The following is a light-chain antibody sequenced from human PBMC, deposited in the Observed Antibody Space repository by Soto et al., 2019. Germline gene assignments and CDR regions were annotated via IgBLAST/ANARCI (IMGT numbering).Light chain of an antibody. CDR3: SSYTTNGVGV. J-gene: IGLJ2*01. V-gene: IGLV2-14*03. CDR2: NVS. CDR1: DSDVGGYHY. Sequence: QSALPQPASVSGSPGQSITISCTGTDSDVGGYHYVSWYQHHPGNAPKVMIYNVSYRPSGVSNRFSGSKSGNTASLTISGLQAEDEADYYCSSYTTNGVGVFGGGTKVPVL.